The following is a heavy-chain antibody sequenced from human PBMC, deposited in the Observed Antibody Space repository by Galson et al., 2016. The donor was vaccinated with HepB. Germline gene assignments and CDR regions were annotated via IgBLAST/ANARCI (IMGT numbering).Heavy chain of an antibody. D-gene: IGHD3-10*01. Sequence: SLRLSCAASGFTFSSYGMHWVRQAPGKGLEWVAVISYDGSSKYYADSVKGRLTISRDNSKNTLYLQMNSLRAEDTAVYYCAKHWGLFWFGESSPGPFDHWGQGTLVTASS. J-gene: IGHJ4*02. CDR1: GFTFSSYG. CDR3: AKHWGLFWFGESSPGPFDH. CDR2: ISYDGSSK. V-gene: IGHV3-30*18.